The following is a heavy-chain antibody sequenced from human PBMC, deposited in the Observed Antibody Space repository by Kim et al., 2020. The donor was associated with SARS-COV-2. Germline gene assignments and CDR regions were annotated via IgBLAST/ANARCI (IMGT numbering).Heavy chain of an antibody. Sequence: GGSLRLSCAASGTTFSRDAMHWVRQAPGKGLVWVALISYDGSRKYYADSVKGRFTISRDNSKNTLYLQMNSLRAEDTAVYYCAKGGQDYSGSGRPESWFDPWGQGTLVTVSS. D-gene: IGHD3-10*01. CDR3: AKGGQDYSGSGRPESWFDP. CDR1: GTTFSRDA. J-gene: IGHJ5*02. CDR2: ISYDGSRK. V-gene: IGHV3-30*04.